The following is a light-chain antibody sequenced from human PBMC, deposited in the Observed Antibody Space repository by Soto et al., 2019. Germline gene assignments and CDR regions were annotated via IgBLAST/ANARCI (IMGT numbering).Light chain of an antibody. J-gene: IGLJ1*01. CDR3: SSYTSRSTLV. V-gene: IGLV2-14*01. Sequence: QSALTQPRSVSGSPGQSVTISCTGTNSDVGTYNYVSWYQQHPGKAPKLMIYEVTNRPSGVSNRFSGSKSGNTASLTISGLQAEDEADYYCSSYTSRSTLVFGTGTKVTVL. CDR1: NSDVGTYNY. CDR2: EVT.